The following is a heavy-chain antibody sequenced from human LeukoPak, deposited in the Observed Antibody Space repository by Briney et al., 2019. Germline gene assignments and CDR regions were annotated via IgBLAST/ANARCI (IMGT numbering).Heavy chain of an antibody. J-gene: IGHJ4*02. V-gene: IGHV3-23*01. Sequence: PGGSLRLSCAASGFTFSSYAMSWVRQALGKGLEWVSAISGSGGSTYYADSVKGRFTISRDNSKNTLYLQMNSLRAEDTAVYYCAKAQGYYDSSGFTDYWGQGTLVTVSS. CDR1: GFTFSSYA. D-gene: IGHD3-22*01. CDR2: ISGSGGST. CDR3: AKAQGYYDSSGFTDY.